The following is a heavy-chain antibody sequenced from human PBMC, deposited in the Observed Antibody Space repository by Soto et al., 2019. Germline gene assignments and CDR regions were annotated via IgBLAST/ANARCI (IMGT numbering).Heavy chain of an antibody. CDR3: ARAPSRGVTTSWYFDL. CDR1: GFTFSSYA. J-gene: IGHJ2*01. V-gene: IGHV3-30-3*01. Sequence: QVQLVESGGGVVQPGRSLRLSCAASGFTFSSYAMHWVRQAPGKGLEWVAVISYDGSNKYYADSVKGRFTISRDNSKNTLYLQMNSLRAEDTAVYYCARAPSRGVTTSWYFDLWGRGTLVIVSS. CDR2: ISYDGSNK. D-gene: IGHD4-17*01.